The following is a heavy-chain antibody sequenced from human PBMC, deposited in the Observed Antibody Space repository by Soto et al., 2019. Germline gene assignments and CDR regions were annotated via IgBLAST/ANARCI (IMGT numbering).Heavy chain of an antibody. CDR1: GGSISSGDYY. CDR3: ARSTVTTALFDY. CDR2: IYYSGST. V-gene: IGHV4-30-4*01. J-gene: IGHJ4*02. D-gene: IGHD4-4*01. Sequence: QVQLQESGPGLVKPSQTLSLTCTVSGGSISSGDYYWSWIRQPPGKGLEWIGYIYYSGSTYYNPSLTSRVTISVDASKNQFSLKLSSVTAADTAVYYCARSTVTTALFDYWGQGTLVTVSS.